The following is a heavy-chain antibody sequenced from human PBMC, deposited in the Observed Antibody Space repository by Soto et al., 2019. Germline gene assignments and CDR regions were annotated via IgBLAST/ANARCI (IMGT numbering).Heavy chain of an antibody. Sequence: QVQLPQWGAGLLKPSETLSLTCAVYGGSFSGYYWSWFRQPPGKGLEWIGEINDSGSTNHNPSLMSRVTISVDTSKNQFSLKLSSVTAVDTAVYYCARMWGGYNSHWGQGTLVTVSS. D-gene: IGHD6-25*01. CDR2: INDSGST. CDR3: ARMWGGYNSH. V-gene: IGHV4-34*01. J-gene: IGHJ4*02. CDR1: GGSFSGYY.